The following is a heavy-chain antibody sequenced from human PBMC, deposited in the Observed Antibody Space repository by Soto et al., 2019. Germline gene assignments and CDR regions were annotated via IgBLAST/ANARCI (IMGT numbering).Heavy chain of an antibody. CDR3: ARWRGDYGEQTWFDP. CDR1: GGSVSSGAYY. J-gene: IGHJ5*02. CDR2: IYYNGSS. D-gene: IGHD4-17*01. Sequence: VQLQESGPGLVKPSETLSLTCTVSGGSVSSGAYYWSWIRQPPGKGLEWIGFIYYNGSSYYSPSLKSRVTISVDTYKNQFSPKLNAVSAADTAVYYCARWRGDYGEQTWFDPWGQGILVIVSS. V-gene: IGHV4-61*08.